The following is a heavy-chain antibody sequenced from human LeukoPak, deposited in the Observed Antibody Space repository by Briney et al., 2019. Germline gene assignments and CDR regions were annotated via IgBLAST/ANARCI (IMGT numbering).Heavy chain of an antibody. CDR1: GGSISSSSYY. CDR3: ARTKKDRYYYGSGSGYYFDY. J-gene: IGHJ4*02. V-gene: IGHV4-31*03. CDR2: IYYSGST. Sequence: SETLSLTCTVSGGSISSSSYYWGWIRQPPGKGLEWIGYIYYSGSTYYNPSLKSRVTISVDTSKNQFSLKLSSVTAADTAVYYCARTKKDRYYYGSGSGYYFDYWGQGTLVTVSS. D-gene: IGHD3-10*01.